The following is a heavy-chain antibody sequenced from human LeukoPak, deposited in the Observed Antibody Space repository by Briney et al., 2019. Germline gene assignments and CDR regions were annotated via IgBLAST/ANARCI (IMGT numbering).Heavy chain of an antibody. D-gene: IGHD3-22*01. CDR2: IYHSGST. J-gene: IGHJ4*02. CDR1: GGSISSGGYS. Sequence: SETLSLTCAVSGGSISSGGYSWSWIRQPPGKGLEWIGYIYHSGSTYYNPSLKSRVTISVDRSKNQFSLKLSFVTAADTAVYYCARDYYDSSGYSGYFDYWGQGTLVTVSS. V-gene: IGHV4-30-2*01. CDR3: ARDYYDSSGYSGYFDY.